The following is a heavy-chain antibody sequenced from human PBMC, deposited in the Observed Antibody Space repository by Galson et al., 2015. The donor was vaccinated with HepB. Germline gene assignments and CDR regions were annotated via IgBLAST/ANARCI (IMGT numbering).Heavy chain of an antibody. Sequence: SVKVSCKASGGTFSSYAISWVRQAPGQGLEWMGGIIPIFGTANYAQKFQGRVTITADESTSTAYMELSSLRSEDTAVYYCARAGSGSYYTPQNYFDYWGQGTLVTVSS. CDR2: IIPIFGTA. V-gene: IGHV1-69*13. J-gene: IGHJ4*02. D-gene: IGHD3-10*01. CDR3: ARAGSGSYYTPQNYFDY. CDR1: GGTFSSYA.